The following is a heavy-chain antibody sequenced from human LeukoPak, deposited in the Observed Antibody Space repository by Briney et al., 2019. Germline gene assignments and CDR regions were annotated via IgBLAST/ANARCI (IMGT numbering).Heavy chain of an antibody. CDR3: AKVGGWGVVPGAMRYYYYYMDV. V-gene: IGHV3-43D*03. J-gene: IGHJ6*03. CDR1: GFTFDDYA. D-gene: IGHD2-2*01. CDR2: ISWDGSST. Sequence: PGGSLRLSCAASGFTFDDYAMHWVRQAPGKGLEWISLISWDGSSTYYADSVKGRFTISRDNSKNSLYLQMNSLRAEDTALYFCAKVGGWGVVPGAMRYYYYYMDVWGKGTTVTVSS.